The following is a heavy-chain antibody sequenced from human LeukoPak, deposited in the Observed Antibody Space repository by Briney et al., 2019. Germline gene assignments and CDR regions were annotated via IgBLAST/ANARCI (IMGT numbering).Heavy chain of an antibody. CDR1: GGSISNYY. CDR2: IYYSGST. Sequence: SETLSLTCTVSGGSISNYYWSWIRQPPGKGLEWIGYIYYSGSTNYNPSLKSRVTISVDTSKNQFSLKLSSVTAADTAVYYCARAPTTGTTSYFDYWGQGTLVTVS. J-gene: IGHJ4*02. CDR3: ARAPTTGTTSYFDY. D-gene: IGHD1-1*01. V-gene: IGHV4-59*08.